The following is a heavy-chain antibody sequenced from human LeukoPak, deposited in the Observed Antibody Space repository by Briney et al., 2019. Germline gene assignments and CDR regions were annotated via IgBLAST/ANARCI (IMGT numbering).Heavy chain of an antibody. CDR1: GGSFSGYY. CDR2: INHSGST. V-gene: IGHV4-34*01. CDR3: ARDKSHYYETNWFDP. D-gene: IGHD3-22*01. Sequence: SETLSLTCAVYGGSFSGYYWSWIRQPPGKGLEWIGEINHSGSTNYNPSLKSRVTISVDTSKNQFSLKLSSVTAAGTAVYYCARDKSHYYETNWFDPWGQGTLVTVSS. J-gene: IGHJ5*02.